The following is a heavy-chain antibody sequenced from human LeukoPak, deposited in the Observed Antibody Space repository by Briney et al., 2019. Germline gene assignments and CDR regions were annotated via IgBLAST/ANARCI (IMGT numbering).Heavy chain of an antibody. J-gene: IGHJ4*02. V-gene: IGHV3-21*01. Sequence: NPGRSLRLSCAASGFTFSSYGMHWVRQAPGKGLEWVSSISSSSSYIYYADSVKGRFTISRDNAKNSLYLQMNSLRAEDTAVYYCARGRSSGAARPRYFDYWGQGTLVTVSS. D-gene: IGHD6-6*01. CDR2: ISSSSSYI. CDR3: ARGRSSGAARPRYFDY. CDR1: GFTFSSYG.